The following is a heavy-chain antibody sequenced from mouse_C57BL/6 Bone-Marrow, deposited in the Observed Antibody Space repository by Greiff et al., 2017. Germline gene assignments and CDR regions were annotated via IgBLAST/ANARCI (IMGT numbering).Heavy chain of an antibody. V-gene: IGHV5-6*01. CDR1: GFTFSSYG. D-gene: IGHD1-1*02. CDR3: ARHRWVYCDY. CDR2: ISSGGSYT. Sequence: EVKLMESGGDLVKPGGSLKLSCAASGFTFSSYGMSWVRQTPDKRLEWVATISSGGSYTYYPDSVKGRFTISRDNAKNTLYRQMSSLKSEDTAMYYCARHRWVYCDYWGQGTTRTVSS. J-gene: IGHJ2*01.